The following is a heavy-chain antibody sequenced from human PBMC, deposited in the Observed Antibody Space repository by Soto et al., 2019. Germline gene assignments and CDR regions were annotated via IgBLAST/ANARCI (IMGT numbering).Heavy chain of an antibody. D-gene: IGHD2-2*03. J-gene: IGHJ6*02. Sequence: PSETLSLTCTVSGASISSGGYSWSWIRQHPGKGLEWIGYIYYSGNTYYNPSLLSRVTISVDTSKNEFSVRLSSVTAADTAVYYCARLNGYCISTNCHGYYGMDVWGQGTTVTVSS. V-gene: IGHV4-31*03. CDR2: IYYSGNT. CDR3: ARLNGYCISTNCHGYYGMDV. CDR1: GASISSGGYS.